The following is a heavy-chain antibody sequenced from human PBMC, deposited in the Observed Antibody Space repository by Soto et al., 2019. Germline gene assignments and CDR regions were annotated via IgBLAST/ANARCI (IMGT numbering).Heavy chain of an antibody. Sequence: QVQLVQSGAEVKKPGASVKVSCKASGYTFTSYGISWVRQAPGQGLEWMGWISAYNGNTNYAQKLQGRVTMTTDTSTSTAYLELRSLRSADTAVYYCACYYDYVWVSPPDLDIWGQGTMVTVSS. CDR1: GYTFTSYG. J-gene: IGHJ3*02. CDR3: ACYYDYVWVSPPDLDI. CDR2: ISAYNGNT. V-gene: IGHV1-18*04. D-gene: IGHD3-16*01.